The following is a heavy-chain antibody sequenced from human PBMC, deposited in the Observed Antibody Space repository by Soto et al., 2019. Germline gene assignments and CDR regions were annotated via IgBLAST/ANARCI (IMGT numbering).Heavy chain of an antibody. J-gene: IGHJ4*02. V-gene: IGHV1-3*01. CDR1: GYTFTSYA. CDR2: INAGNGNT. D-gene: IGHD3-10*01. Sequence: QVQLVQSGAEVKKPGASVKVSCKASGYTFTSYAMHWVRQAPGQRREWMGWINAGNGNTKYSQKFQGRVTITRDTSASTAYMELSSRRPEDTAVYYCARALGFGDTHWGQGTLVTVSS. CDR3: ARALGFGDTH.